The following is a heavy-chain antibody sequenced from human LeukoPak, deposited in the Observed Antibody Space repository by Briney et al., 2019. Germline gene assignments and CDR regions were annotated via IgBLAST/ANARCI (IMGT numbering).Heavy chain of an antibody. D-gene: IGHD1-26*01. J-gene: IGHJ4*01. CDR2: IRTNNGHT. CDR1: DYTFSHYG. Sequence: ASVTVSCKASDYTFSHYGFTWVRQVRGQGLEWLGWIRTNNGHTDYIQRLQGRITMTADTSTNKDYMELRSLTSDGTAVYFCAVVVGATTGVPYTFDYWGQGTLVTVSS. CDR3: AVVVGATTGVPYTFDY. V-gene: IGHV1-18*01.